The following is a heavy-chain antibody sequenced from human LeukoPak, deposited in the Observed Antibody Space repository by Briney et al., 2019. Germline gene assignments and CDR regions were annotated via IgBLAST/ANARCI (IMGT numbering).Heavy chain of an antibody. D-gene: IGHD6-6*01. CDR3: ARLGYSSSRRNLVVFRPNFDP. CDR1: GGSFSGYY. Sequence: PSETLSLTCAVYGGSFSGYYWSWIRQPPGKGLEWIGEINHSGSTNYNPSLKSRVTISVDTSKNQFSLKLSSVTAADTAVYYCARLGYSSSRRNLVVFRPNFDPWGQGTLVTVSS. J-gene: IGHJ5*02. V-gene: IGHV4-34*01. CDR2: INHSGST.